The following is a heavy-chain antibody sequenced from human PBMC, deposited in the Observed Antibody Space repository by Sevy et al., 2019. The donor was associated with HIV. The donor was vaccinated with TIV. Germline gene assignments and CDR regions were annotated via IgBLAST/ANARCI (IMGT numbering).Heavy chain of an antibody. CDR3: ARDVEGCSGGSCDGWFDP. CDR1: GGSISSYY. CDR2: IYTSGST. Sequence: SETLSLTCTVSGGSISSYYWSWIRQSAGKGLEWIGRIYTSGSTNYNPSLKSRVTMSVDTSKNQFSLKLSSVTAADTAVYYCARDVEGCSGGSCDGWFDPWGQGTLVTVSS. V-gene: IGHV4-4*07. D-gene: IGHD2-15*01. J-gene: IGHJ5*02.